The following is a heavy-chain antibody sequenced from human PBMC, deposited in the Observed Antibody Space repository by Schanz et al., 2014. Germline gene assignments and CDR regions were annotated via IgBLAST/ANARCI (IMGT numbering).Heavy chain of an antibody. Sequence: QVQLVQSGAEVKKPGASVKVSCQASGYTFTGYYMHWVRQAPGQGLEWMGQINPNSGGTNYAQKCQGRVTMTTDTSTSTVYMELRSLRSDDTAVYYCARDRDQWDGNFCDFWGQGTLVTVSS. D-gene: IGHD1-26*01. CDR1: GYTFTGYY. J-gene: IGHJ4*02. V-gene: IGHV1-2*06. CDR2: INPNSGGT. CDR3: ARDRDQWDGNFCDF.